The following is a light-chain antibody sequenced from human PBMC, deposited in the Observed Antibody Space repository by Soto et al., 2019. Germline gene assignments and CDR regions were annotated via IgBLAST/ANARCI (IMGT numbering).Light chain of an antibody. CDR2: DAS. CDR1: QSISSW. Sequence: DIQMTQSPSTLSASVGDRVTITCRASQSISSWLAWYQQKPGRAPNFLIYDASTLESGVPSRFSGSGSGTEFTLTITNLQPDDFATFYCQQYSTFPRTFGQGTK. CDR3: QQYSTFPRT. V-gene: IGKV1-5*01. J-gene: IGKJ1*01.